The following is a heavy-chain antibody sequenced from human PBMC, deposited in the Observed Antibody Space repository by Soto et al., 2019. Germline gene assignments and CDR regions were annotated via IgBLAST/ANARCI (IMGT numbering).Heavy chain of an antibody. D-gene: IGHD3-3*01. CDR2: ISSSSSYI. Sequence: EVQLVESGGGLVKPGGSLRLSCAASGFTFSSYSMNWVRQAPGKGLEWVSSISSSSSYIYYADSVKGRFTISRDNAKISLYLEKSILRAEDTAVYYCARRYDFWSGNIDCWGQGTLVTVSS. V-gene: IGHV3-21*01. CDR1: GFTFSSYS. J-gene: IGHJ4*02. CDR3: ARRYDFWSGNIDC.